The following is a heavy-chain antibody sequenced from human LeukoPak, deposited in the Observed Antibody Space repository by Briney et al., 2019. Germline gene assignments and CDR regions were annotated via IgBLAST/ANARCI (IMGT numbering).Heavy chain of an antibody. Sequence: GASVKVSCKASGYTFTSYYMHWVRQAPGQGLEWMGIINPSAGTTSYAQKFQGRVTMTRDTSTSTVHMELSSLRSEDTAVYYCARAGTYYQDSSGYGNLYYFDYWGQGTLVTVSS. CDR3: ARAGTYYQDSSGYGNLYYFDY. J-gene: IGHJ4*02. CDR2: INPSAGTT. D-gene: IGHD3-22*01. V-gene: IGHV1-46*01. CDR1: GYTFTSYY.